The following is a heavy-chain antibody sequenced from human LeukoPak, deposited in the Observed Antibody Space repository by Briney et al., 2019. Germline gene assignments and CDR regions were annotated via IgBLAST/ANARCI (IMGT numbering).Heavy chain of an antibody. CDR3: ARDPKGMDV. CDR2: ISYDGSNK. Sequence: GSLRLSCAASGFTFSSYAMHWVRQAPGKGLEWVAVISYDGSNKYYADSVKGRFTISRDNSKNTLYLQMNSLRAEDTAVYYCARDPKGMDVWGQGTTITVSS. J-gene: IGHJ6*02. V-gene: IGHV3-30-3*01. CDR1: GFTFSSYA.